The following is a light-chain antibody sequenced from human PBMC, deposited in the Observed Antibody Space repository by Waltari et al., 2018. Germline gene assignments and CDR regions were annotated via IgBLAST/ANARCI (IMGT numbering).Light chain of an antibody. CDR2: DTS. CDR1: QIVDMY. Sequence: EIVLTQSPATLSLSPGERDTLSCRASQIVDMYLAWSQQRHGQAPRLPIYDTSNRSTDIPARFSGSGSETDFSLTISSLEPEDFAVYYCQQRRNWPLTFGGGTKVEIK. J-gene: IGKJ4*01. V-gene: IGKV3-11*01. CDR3: QQRRNWPLT.